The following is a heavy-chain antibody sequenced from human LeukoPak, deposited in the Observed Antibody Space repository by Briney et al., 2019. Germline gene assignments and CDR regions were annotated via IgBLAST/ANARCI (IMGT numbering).Heavy chain of an antibody. Sequence: GGSLRLSCAASGFTFSSSAMHWVRQAPGKGLEWVAVISYDGSNKYYADSVKGRFTISRDNAKNSLYLQMNSLRSEDTAVYFCATVSSAALDYWGQGTLVTVSS. CDR3: ATVSSAALDY. J-gene: IGHJ4*02. CDR2: ISYDGSNK. CDR1: GFTFSSSA. V-gene: IGHV3-30*04. D-gene: IGHD6-13*01.